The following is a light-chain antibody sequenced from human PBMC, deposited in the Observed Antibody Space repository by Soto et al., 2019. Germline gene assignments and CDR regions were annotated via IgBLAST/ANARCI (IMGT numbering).Light chain of an antibody. CDR3: QQYFISIP. CDR1: QSVSISS. J-gene: IGKJ5*01. V-gene: IGKV3-20*01. CDR2: GAS. Sequence: VLPKKQDTLSLSPGERATLSCRASQSVSISSLAWYQQNPGQAPRLLIYGASSRATGIPDRFSGSGSGTDFTLTISRLEPEDFAVYYCQQYFISIPFGHGTRLEIK.